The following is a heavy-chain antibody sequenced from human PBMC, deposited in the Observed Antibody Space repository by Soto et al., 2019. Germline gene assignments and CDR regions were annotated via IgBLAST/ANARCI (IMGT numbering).Heavy chain of an antibody. V-gene: IGHV1-18*01. J-gene: IGHJ4*02. CDR1: GYIFVNYG. CDR3: ARDKDVFTGYYLDY. Sequence: QVQLVQSEAEVKKPGASVKVSCRASGYIFVNYGISWVRQAPGQRLEWMGWISAYNGNTKYAQEFQGRVTMTRGTSTSTAYMELGSLRSDDTAVYYCARDKDVFTGYYLDYWGQGTLVTVSS. D-gene: IGHD3-9*01. CDR2: ISAYNGNT.